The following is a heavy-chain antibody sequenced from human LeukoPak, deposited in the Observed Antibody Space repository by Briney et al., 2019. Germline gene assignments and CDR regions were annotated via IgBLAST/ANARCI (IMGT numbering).Heavy chain of an antibody. Sequence: GGSLRLSCAASGFTFSSYAMSWVRQAPGKGLEWVSAISGSGGSTYYADSVKGRFTISRDNSKNTLYLQMNSLRAEDTAVYYCAKVPFYYGSGSYTEYWGQGTLVTVSS. J-gene: IGHJ4*02. CDR2: ISGSGGST. D-gene: IGHD3-10*01. CDR1: GFTFSSYA. CDR3: AKVPFYYGSGSYTEY. V-gene: IGHV3-23*01.